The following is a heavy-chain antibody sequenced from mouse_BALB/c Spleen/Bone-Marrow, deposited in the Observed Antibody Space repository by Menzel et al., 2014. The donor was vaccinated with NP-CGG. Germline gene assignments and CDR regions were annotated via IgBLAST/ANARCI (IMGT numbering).Heavy chain of an antibody. CDR3: TNYFGSSDAMDY. CDR2: IYPGNGDT. J-gene: IGHJ4*01. CDR1: GYTFTRYW. V-gene: IGHV1-5*01. D-gene: IGHD1-1*01. Sequence: EVQLQQSGTVLARPGASVKMSCKASGYTFTRYWMHWVKQRPGQGLEWIGAIYPGNGDTTYNQHFKDKAKLTAVTSTNTACMEVVSLTNEDSAVYYCTNYFGSSDAMDYWGQGTSVTVSS.